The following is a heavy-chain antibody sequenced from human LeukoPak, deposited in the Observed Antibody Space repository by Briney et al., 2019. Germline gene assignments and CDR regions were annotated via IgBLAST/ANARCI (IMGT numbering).Heavy chain of an antibody. CDR3: ARSLNWFDP. V-gene: IGHV4-30-2*01. CDR1: GGSISSGGYY. Sequence: SETLSLTCTVSGGSISSGGYYWSWIRQPPGKGLEWIGYIYHSGSTYYNPSLKSRVTISVDRSKNQFSLKLSSVTAADTAVYYCARSLNWFDPWGQGTLVTVSS. CDR2: IYHSGST. J-gene: IGHJ5*02.